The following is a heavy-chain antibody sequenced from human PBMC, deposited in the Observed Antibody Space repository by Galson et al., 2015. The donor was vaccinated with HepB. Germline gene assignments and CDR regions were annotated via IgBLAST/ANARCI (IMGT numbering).Heavy chain of an antibody. Sequence: LRLSCAVSGFTFRNYNMNWVRQAPGKGLECVSSISRSSTYIYYADSVRGRFTISRDNAKNSLYLQMNSLRAEDTAVYYCARGADTMDAFDIWGQGTMVTVSS. CDR1: GFTFRNYN. CDR3: ARGADTMDAFDI. J-gene: IGHJ3*02. D-gene: IGHD3-10*01. CDR2: ISRSSTYI. V-gene: IGHV3-21*01.